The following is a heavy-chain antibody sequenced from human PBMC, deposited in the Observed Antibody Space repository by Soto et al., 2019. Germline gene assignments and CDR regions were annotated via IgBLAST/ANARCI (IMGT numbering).Heavy chain of an antibody. CDR1: GFTFSSYA. J-gene: IGHJ4*02. CDR3: AKGLINGRWYAAD. Sequence: SGGSLRLSCAASGFTFSSYAMHWVRQVPGKGLEWGAVISYDGSKKYYDDSVKGRFTISRDNSKNTMYPQMNNLRAVDTGVYYCAKGLINGRWYAADWGQGTLVTVSS. V-gene: IGHV3-30-3*01. D-gene: IGHD6-13*01. CDR2: ISYDGSKK.